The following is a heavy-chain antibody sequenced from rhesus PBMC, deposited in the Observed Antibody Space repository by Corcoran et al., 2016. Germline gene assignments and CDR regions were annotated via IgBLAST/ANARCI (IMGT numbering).Heavy chain of an antibody. Sequence: QVQLQESGPGLVKPSETLSLTCAVSGDSISSWNWWSWIRQSPGKGLEWSGNVGAISCDICYKPSHKSRVTISRDPAKTQFSLKKTAVTAADTAVYYCGRHPYPFGGLDSWGQGVVVTVSS. V-gene: IGHV4-65*02. J-gene: IGHJ6*01. CDR3: GRHPYPFGGLDS. CDR2: VGAISCDI. CDR1: GDSISSWNW.